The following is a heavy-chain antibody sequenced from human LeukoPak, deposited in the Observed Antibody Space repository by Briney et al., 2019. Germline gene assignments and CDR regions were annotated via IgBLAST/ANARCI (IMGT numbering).Heavy chain of an antibody. J-gene: IGHJ5*02. CDR3: ARLVVVPAAIFRWFDP. CDR2: ISSSSSYT. CDR1: GFTFSDYY. Sequence: GSLRLSCAASGFTFSDYYMSWIRQAPGKGLEWVSYISSSSSYTNYADSVKGRFTISRDNAKNSLYLQMNSLRAEDTAVYYCARLVVVPAAIFRWFDPWGQGTLVTVSS. D-gene: IGHD2-2*01. V-gene: IGHV3-11*06.